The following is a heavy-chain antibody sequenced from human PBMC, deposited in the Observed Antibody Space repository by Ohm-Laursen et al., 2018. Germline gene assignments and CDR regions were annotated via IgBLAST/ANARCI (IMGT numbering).Heavy chain of an antibody. V-gene: IGHV2-5*02. D-gene: IGHD5-24*01. CDR2: IYWDDDE. CDR3: ARFNFEDWFFDL. J-gene: IGHJ2*01. CDR1: GFSFSSSGVS. Sequence: TQTLTLTCAFSGFSFSSSGVSVGWVRQPPGKALEWLALIYWDDDERYSPSLKTRLTITKDTSKSQVILTMTNMDPVDTATYYYARFNFEDWFFDLWGRGTLVSVSS.